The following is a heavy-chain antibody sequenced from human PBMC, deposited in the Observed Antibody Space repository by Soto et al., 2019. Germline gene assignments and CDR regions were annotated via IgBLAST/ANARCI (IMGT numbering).Heavy chain of an antibody. D-gene: IGHD3-16*01. CDR3: ARVIRRGVTTFADY. V-gene: IGHV4-31*03. J-gene: IGHJ4*02. Sequence: QVQLQESGPGLVKPSQTLSLTCTVSGGSISSGGYYWSWIRQHPGKGLEWIGYIYYSGSTYYNPSLKGRVTISVDTSKNQFSLKLSSVTAADTAVYYCARVIRRGVTTFADYWGQGTLVTVSS. CDR2: IYYSGST. CDR1: GGSISSGGYY.